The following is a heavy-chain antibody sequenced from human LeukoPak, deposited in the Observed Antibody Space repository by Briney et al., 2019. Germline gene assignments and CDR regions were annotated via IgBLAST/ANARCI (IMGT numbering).Heavy chain of an antibody. CDR1: GGSINNLF. V-gene: IGHV4-59*01. CDR2: FSYSGGT. J-gene: IGHJ4*02. CDR3: AREGPLGKYYDY. D-gene: IGHD7-27*01. Sequence: SETLSRTCTVSGGSINNLFWTCIRQPPGKGLEWIGYFSYSGGTTYNPSLKSRVTISIDTSKNQFSLNLNSVTAADTAVYYCAREGPLGKYYDYWGPGTLVTVSS.